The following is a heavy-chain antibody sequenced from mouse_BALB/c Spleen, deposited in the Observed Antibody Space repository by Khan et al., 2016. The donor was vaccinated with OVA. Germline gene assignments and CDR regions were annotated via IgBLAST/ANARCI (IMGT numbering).Heavy chain of an antibody. V-gene: IGHV5-9-2*01. D-gene: IGHD1-2*01. CDR1: GFTFSSYG. CDR3: ARHGYGWYYFDY. J-gene: IGHJ2*01. CDR2: ISGGGYYT. Sequence: EVQLVESGGGLVKPGGSLKLSCAASGFTFSSYGMSWVRQTPEKRLEWVATISGGGYYTYYPDSVKGRFTISRDNAKNNLYLQMSSLRSEDTALYYCARHGYGWYYFDYWGQGTTLTVSS.